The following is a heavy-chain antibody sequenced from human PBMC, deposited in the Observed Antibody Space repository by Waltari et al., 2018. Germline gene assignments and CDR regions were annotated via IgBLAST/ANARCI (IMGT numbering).Heavy chain of an antibody. V-gene: IGHV1-69*13. Sequence: QVQLVQSGAEVKKPGSAVKVSCKASGGTFSSYAISWVRQAPGQGLEWMGGIIPIVGTEKYEQKCQGRGTITADESTSTAYMELSSLRSEDTAVDYCAGDGGSSGGLDRWGQGTLVTVSS. CDR1: GGTFSSYA. CDR2: IIPIVGTE. D-gene: IGHD2-15*01. J-gene: IGHJ5*02. CDR3: AGDGGSSGGLDR.